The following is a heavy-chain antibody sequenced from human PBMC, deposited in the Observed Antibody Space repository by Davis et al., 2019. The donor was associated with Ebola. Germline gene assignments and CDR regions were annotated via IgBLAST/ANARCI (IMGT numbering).Heavy chain of an antibody. CDR1: GFSFSYFY. D-gene: IGHD3-10*01. Sequence: GGSLRLSCAASGFSFSYFYMSWVRQAPGKGLEWVSVIYSGGSTYYADSVKGRFTISRHNSKNTLYLQMNSLRAEDTAVYYCARDRGFGYFDYWGQGTLVTVSS. J-gene: IGHJ4*02. V-gene: IGHV3-53*04. CDR3: ARDRGFGYFDY. CDR2: IYSGGST.